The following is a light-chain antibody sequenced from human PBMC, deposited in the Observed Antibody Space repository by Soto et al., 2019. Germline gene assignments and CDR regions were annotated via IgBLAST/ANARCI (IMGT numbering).Light chain of an antibody. CDR3: QHYNNWPWT. V-gene: IGKV3-15*01. Sequence: EIVLTQSPGTLSLSPGERATLSCWASQNVLSNYLAWYQQKPGQAPRFLIYGASTRATGIPPRFSGWGSGTQFTLTISSLQSEDSALYYCQHYNNWPWTFGQGTKVDIK. CDR2: GAS. CDR1: QNVLSNY. J-gene: IGKJ1*01.